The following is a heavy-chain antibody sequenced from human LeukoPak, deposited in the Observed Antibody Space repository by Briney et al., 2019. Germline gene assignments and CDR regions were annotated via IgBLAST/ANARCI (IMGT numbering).Heavy chain of an antibody. CDR1: GYTFTSYD. CDR2: MNPNSGNT. D-gene: IGHD3-10*01. Sequence: ASVKVSCKASGYTFTSYDINWVRQATGQGLEWMGWMNPNSGNTGYAQKFQGRVTMTRNTSISTAYMELSSLRSEDTAVYYCARGAVLLWFGEAYGMDVWGQGTTVTVSS. J-gene: IGHJ6*02. V-gene: IGHV1-8*01. CDR3: ARGAVLLWFGEAYGMDV.